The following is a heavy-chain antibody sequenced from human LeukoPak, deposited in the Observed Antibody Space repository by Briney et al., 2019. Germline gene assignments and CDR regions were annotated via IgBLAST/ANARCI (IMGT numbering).Heavy chain of an antibody. CDR2: ISRSGSTK. J-gene: IGHJ4*02. CDR1: GFTFSDYN. Sequence: GGSLRLSCAASGFTFSDYNMRWIRQAPGKGLEWVSSISRSGSTKYYADSVKGRFTISRDNAKDSLFLQMSSLRVEDTAIYYCVKVAKYYYGSETFYFFEHWGQGTPVTAS. CDR3: VKVAKYYYGSETFYFFEH. V-gene: IGHV3-11*04. D-gene: IGHD3-10*01.